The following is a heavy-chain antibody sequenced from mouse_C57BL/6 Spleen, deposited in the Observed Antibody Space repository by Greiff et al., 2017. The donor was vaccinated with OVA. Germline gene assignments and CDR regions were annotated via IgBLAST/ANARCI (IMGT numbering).Heavy chain of an antibody. V-gene: IGHV5-16*01. CDR3: ARVIYYYGSSYYAMDY. CDR2: INYDGSST. CDR1: GFTFSDYY. Sequence: EVKVEESEGGLVQPGSSMKLSCTASGFTFSDYYMAWVRQVPEKGLEWVANINYDGSSTYYLDSLKSRFIISRDNAKNILYLQMSSLKSEDTATYYCARVIYYYGSSYYAMDYWGQGTSVTVSS. D-gene: IGHD1-1*01. J-gene: IGHJ4*01.